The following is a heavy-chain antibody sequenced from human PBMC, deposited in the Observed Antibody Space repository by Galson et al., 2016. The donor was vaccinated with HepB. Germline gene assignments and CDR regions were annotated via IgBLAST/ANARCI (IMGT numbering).Heavy chain of an antibody. D-gene: IGHD7-27*01. J-gene: IGHJ5*02. CDR2: VDATNSYT. V-gene: IGHV5-10-1*01. CDR1: GATVPNSW. CDR3: AETVLTAVGDWFDP. Sequence: QSGAEVKKPGESLRISCYLSGATVPNSWISWVRQVPGKGLEWMGRVDATNSYTFYNPSFQGHVTISADKSINTAYLQWSSLKPSDTAIYFCAETVLTAVGDWFDPWGQGTLVTVSS.